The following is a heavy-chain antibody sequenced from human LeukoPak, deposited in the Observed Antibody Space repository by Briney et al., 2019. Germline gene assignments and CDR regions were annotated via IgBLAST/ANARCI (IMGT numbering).Heavy chain of an antibody. Sequence: VASVKVSCKASGYTFTSYAMHWVRQAPGQRLEWMGWINAGNGNTKYSQKFQGRVTITRDTSASTAYMELSSLRSEDTAVYYCAREEYSGSWPQDYYFDYWGQGTLVTVSS. CDR1: GYTFTSYA. J-gene: IGHJ4*02. CDR2: INAGNGNT. V-gene: IGHV1-3*01. D-gene: IGHD6-13*01. CDR3: AREEYSGSWPQDYYFDY.